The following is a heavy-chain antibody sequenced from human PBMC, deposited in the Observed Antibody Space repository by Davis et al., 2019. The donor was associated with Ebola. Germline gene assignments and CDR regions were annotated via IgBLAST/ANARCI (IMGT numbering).Heavy chain of an antibody. V-gene: IGHV3-21*01. CDR2: ISSSSSYI. Sequence: GGSLRLSCAASGFTFSSYSMNWVRQAPGKGLEWVSSISSSSSYIYYADSVKGRFTISRDNAKNSLYLQMNSLRAEDTAVYYCARDDYGSGSSVSVYYYGMDVWGKGTTVTVSS. J-gene: IGHJ6*04. CDR1: GFTFSSYS. D-gene: IGHD3-10*01. CDR3: ARDDYGSGSSVSVYYYGMDV.